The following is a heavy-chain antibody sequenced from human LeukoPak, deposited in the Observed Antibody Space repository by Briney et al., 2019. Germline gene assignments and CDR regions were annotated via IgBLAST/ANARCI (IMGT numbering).Heavy chain of an antibody. D-gene: IGHD3-10*01. CDR2: IYYSGST. CDR3: ARDGFRYYYGSGSPLAFDI. CDR1: GGSIRSGGYY. Sequence: PSETLSLTCTVSGGSIRSGGYYWSWIRQPPGKGLEWIGDIYYSGSTNYNPSLKSRVTISVDTSKNQFSLKLSSVTAADTAVYYCARDGFRYYYGSGSPLAFDIWGQGTMVTVSS. J-gene: IGHJ3*02. V-gene: IGHV4-61*08.